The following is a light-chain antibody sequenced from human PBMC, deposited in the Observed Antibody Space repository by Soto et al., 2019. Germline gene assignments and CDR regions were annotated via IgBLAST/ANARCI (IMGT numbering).Light chain of an antibody. V-gene: IGKV3-11*01. CDR3: QQRSYWPVT. Sequence: EIVLTQSPATLSLSPGERATLSCRASQSVSNVLAWYQQKPGQAPRVIIYDASTRATGNPPRFSGSGSGTDFTLTISSLEPEDFAVYYCQQRSYWPVTFGQGTKLESK. CDR2: DAS. CDR1: QSVSNV. J-gene: IGKJ2*01.